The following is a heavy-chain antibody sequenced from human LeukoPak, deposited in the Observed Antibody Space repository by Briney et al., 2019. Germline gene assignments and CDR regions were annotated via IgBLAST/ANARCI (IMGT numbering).Heavy chain of an antibody. CDR2: IIPIFGTA. Sequence: ASVKVSCKASGGTFSSYAISWVRQAPGQGLEWMGGIIPIFGTANYAQKFQGRVTITTDESTSTAYMELSSPRSEDTAVYYCAREVIAARGNWFDPWGQGTLVTVSS. D-gene: IGHD6-6*01. CDR3: AREVIAARGNWFDP. CDR1: GGTFSSYA. V-gene: IGHV1-69*05. J-gene: IGHJ5*02.